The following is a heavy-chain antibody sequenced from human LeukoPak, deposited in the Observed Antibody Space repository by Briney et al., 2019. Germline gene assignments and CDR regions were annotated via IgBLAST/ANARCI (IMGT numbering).Heavy chain of an antibody. J-gene: IGHJ4*02. V-gene: IGHV4-59*08. CDR2: IYYSGST. CDR3: ATLQSSGYDYSDY. D-gene: IGHD3-22*01. CDR1: GGSISSYY. Sequence: SETLSLTCTVSGGSISSYYWSWIRQPPGKGLEWIGYIYYSGSTNYNPSLKSRVTISVDTSKNQFSLKLSSVTAADTAVYYCATLQSSGYDYSDYWGQGILVTVSS.